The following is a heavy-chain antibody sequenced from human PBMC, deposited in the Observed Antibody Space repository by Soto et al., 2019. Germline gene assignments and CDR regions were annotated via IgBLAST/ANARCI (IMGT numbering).Heavy chain of an antibody. Sequence: SETLFLTCAVSGGSINSGGYSWSWIRQPPGKGLEWIGYIYHSGSTYYNPSLKSRVNISVDRSKNQFSLKLSSVTAADTAVYYCARGKLEYYYGSGSYSDFDYWGQGTLVTDSS. J-gene: IGHJ4*02. CDR2: IYHSGST. V-gene: IGHV4-30-2*01. CDR3: ARGKLEYYYGSGSYSDFDY. CDR1: GGSINSGGYS. D-gene: IGHD3-10*01.